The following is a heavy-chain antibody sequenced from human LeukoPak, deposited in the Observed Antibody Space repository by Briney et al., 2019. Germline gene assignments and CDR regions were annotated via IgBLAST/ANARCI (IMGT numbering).Heavy chain of an antibody. D-gene: IGHD1-1*01. J-gene: IGHJ6*03. CDR3: ARANLERANYYMDV. V-gene: IGHV4-59*01. CDR2: IYYSGST. Sequence: SETLSLTCTVSGGSISSYYWSWIRQPPGKGLEWIGYIYYSGSTNYNPSLKSRVTISVDTSKNQFSLKLSSVTAADTAVYYCARANLERANYYMDVWGKGTTVTVSS. CDR1: GGSISSYY.